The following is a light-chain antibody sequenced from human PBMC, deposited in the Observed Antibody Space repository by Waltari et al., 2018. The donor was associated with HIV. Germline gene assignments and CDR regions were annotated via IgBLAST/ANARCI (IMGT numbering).Light chain of an antibody. Sequence: EIVMTQSPVPLSVSPGERATLFCRASQSVSSNLAWYQQKPGQAPRLLIYGASTRATGIPARFSGSGSGTEFTLTISSLQSEDFAVYYCQQYNNWPWAMFTFGQGTKLEIK. J-gene: IGKJ2*01. CDR3: QQYNNWPWAMFT. CDR2: GAS. CDR1: QSVSSN. V-gene: IGKV3-15*01.